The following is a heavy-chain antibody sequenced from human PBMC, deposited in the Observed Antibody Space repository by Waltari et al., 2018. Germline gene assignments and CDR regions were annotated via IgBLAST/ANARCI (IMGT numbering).Heavy chain of an antibody. CDR2: IYPGDSDT. CDR3: ATTPYYGGRPRSFEF. D-gene: IGHD4-17*01. V-gene: IGHV5-51*01. J-gene: IGHJ4*02. CDR1: GYTFSDYW. Sequence: EVQLVQSGAEVKKPGESLKISCKGFGYTFSDYWIGWVRQMPGKGLEWMGPIYPGDSDTRYSPSIQGQVTMSADKSINTAYLQWSSLKASDPAIYYCATTPYYGGRPRSFEFWGQGTLVTVSS.